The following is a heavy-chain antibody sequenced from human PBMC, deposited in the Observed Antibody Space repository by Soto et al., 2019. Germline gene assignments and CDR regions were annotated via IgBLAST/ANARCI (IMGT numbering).Heavy chain of an antibody. D-gene: IGHD2-2*03. CDR1: GGSISSSSYY. V-gene: IGHV4-39*01. CDR2: IYYSGST. Sequence: SETLSLTCTVSGGSISSSSYYWGWIRQPPGKGLEWIGSIYYSGSTYYNPSLKSRVTISVDTSKNQFSLKLSSVTAADTAVYYCASTGAFGYCRGRCGFTCYYYCMDVWGKGTTVTVSS. J-gene: IGHJ6*04. CDR3: ASTGAFGYCRGRCGFTCYYYCMDV.